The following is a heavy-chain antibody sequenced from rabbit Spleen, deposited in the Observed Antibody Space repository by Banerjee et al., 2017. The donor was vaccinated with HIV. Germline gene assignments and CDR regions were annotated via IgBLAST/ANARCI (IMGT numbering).Heavy chain of an antibody. CDR2: FDVTKYGTT. Sequence: QSLEESGGDLVKPGASLTLTCTASGFSFSSSDYMCWVRQAPGKGLEWISCFDVTKYGTTYYANWAKGRFTISKTSSTTVTLRMTSLTAADTATYFCARDAAGREDFNLWGPGTLVTVS. D-gene: IGHD4-2*01. CDR1: GFSFSSSDY. CDR3: ARDAAGREDFNL. V-gene: IGHV1S40*01. J-gene: IGHJ4*01.